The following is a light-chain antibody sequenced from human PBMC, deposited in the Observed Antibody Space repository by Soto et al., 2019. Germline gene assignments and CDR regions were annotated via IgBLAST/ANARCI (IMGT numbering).Light chain of an antibody. Sequence: DIVMTQSPDSLAVSLGERATINCKSSQSVLYSSNNKNYLAWYQQKPGQPPKLLIYWASTRESGVPDRFSGSGSGTDFTLTISSLQAEDVAVYYCQQYHSPRTFGQGTKVEIK. V-gene: IGKV4-1*01. CDR1: QSVLYSSNNKNY. CDR3: QQYHSPRT. J-gene: IGKJ1*01. CDR2: WAS.